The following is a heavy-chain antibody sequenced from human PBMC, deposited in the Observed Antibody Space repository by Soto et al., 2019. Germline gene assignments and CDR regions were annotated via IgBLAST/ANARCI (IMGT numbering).Heavy chain of an antibody. CDR3: AREDYCEPFDY. CDR1: GGSFSGYY. CDR2: INHRGST. V-gene: IGHV4-34*01. D-gene: IGHD3-22*01. J-gene: IGHJ4*02. Sequence: SETLSLTCAGYGGSFSGYYWSWIREPPGKGLEWIGEINHRGSTNYNPSLKRRVTISVDTSKNRFSLKLSSVTAADTAVYYCAREDYCEPFDYWGQGTRVTGSS.